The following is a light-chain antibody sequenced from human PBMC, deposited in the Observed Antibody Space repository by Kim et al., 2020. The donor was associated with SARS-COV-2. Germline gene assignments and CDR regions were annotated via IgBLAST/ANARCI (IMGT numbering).Light chain of an antibody. CDR1: QSVSSNS. V-gene: IGKV3-20*01. Sequence: PGERATLSCRASQSVSSNSLVWYQQRPGQAPSLLIFGAANRATGIPDRFSGSGSGTDFTLTISRLEPDDFAMYYCQHYGSSPALTFGGGTKVDIK. CDR2: GAA. J-gene: IGKJ4*01. CDR3: QHYGSSPALT.